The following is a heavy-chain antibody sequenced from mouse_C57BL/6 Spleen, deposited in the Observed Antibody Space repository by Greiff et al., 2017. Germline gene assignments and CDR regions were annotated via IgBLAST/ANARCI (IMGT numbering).Heavy chain of an antibody. V-gene: IGHV14-1*01. Sequence: VQLQQSGAELVRPGASVKLSCTASGFNIKDYYMHWVKQRPEQGLEWIGRIDPEDGDTEYAPKFQGKATMTADTSSNPAYLQLSSLTSEDTAVYYCTRGSNYGGYFDDWGQGTTLTVSS. CDR3: TRGSNYGGYFDD. D-gene: IGHD2-5*01. CDR1: GFNIKDYY. CDR2: IDPEDGDT. J-gene: IGHJ2*01.